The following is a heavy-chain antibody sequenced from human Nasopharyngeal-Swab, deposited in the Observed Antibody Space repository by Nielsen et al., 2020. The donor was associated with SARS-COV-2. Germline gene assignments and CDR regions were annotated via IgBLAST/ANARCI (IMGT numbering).Heavy chain of an antibody. CDR1: GLTFSSYT. J-gene: IGHJ6*02. D-gene: IGHD1-26*01. V-gene: IGHV3-21*06. CDR2: ISSSSGYI. CDR3: ARDRVGAHYYYYGMDV. Sequence: GGSLRLSCAASGLTFSSYTMNWVRQAPGKGLEWVSSISSSSGYIYYAGSVKGRFTISSYNARNSLYLQMNSLRAEDTAVYYCARDRVGAHYYYYGMDVWGQGTTVTVSS.